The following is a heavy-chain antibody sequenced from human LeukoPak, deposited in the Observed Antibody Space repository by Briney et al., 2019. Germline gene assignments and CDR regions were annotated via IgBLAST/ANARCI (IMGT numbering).Heavy chain of an antibody. Sequence: SGGSLRLSCAASGFTFSSYAMNWVRQAPGRGLEWVSVISGSGGNTYYADSVEGRFSISRDNSKNTLYLQMNSLRAEDTAVYYCAKSRPSITGCCKGWFDPWGQGTLVTVSS. CDR2: ISGSGGNT. V-gene: IGHV3-23*01. CDR3: AKSRPSITGCCKGWFDP. D-gene: IGHD2-2*01. CDR1: GFTFSSYA. J-gene: IGHJ5*02.